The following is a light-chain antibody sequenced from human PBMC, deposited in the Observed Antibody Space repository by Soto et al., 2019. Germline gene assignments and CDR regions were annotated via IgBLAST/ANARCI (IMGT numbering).Light chain of an antibody. CDR1: SSDVVVSYY. J-gene: IGLJ1*01. V-gene: IGLV2-14*01. CDR3: TSYTSTSTYHV. Sequence: QSERKKAASVSGCPGQSITISCTGKSSDVVVSYYFSSYQPPPAKAPTLMLSDLRNRPSAVSNRFSASKSGHTASLTISALHAYVVADYSCTSYTSTSTYHVFRTGSKVPVL. CDR2: DLR.